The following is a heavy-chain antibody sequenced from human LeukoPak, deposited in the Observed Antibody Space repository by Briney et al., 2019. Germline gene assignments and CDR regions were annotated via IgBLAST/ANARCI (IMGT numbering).Heavy chain of an antibody. D-gene: IGHD3-10*01. CDR1: AGSIRSSYYY. J-gene: IGHJ5*02. CDR2: RYYSGIT. Sequence: KTSETLSLTCTVSAGSIRSSYYYWGWLRQPPGRGLEWIGCRYYSGITYYDPCLSSRVTRSVDTSKTQFSLRLNSVTAADTAVYYCARHYGPWGQGTLVTVSS. CDR3: ARHYGP. V-gene: IGHV4-39*01.